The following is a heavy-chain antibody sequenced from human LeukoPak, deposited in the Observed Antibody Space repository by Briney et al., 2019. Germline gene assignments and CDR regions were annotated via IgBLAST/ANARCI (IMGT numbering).Heavy chain of an antibody. Sequence: GGSLRLSCAASGFTFSSYSMNWVHQAPGKGLEWVSSISSSSGYIYYADSVKGRFTISRDNAKNSLYLQMNSLRAEDTAVYYCARYPDYGGNSVDYWGQGTLVTVSS. CDR1: GFTFSSYS. CDR2: ISSSSGYI. V-gene: IGHV3-21*01. CDR3: ARYPDYGGNSVDY. J-gene: IGHJ4*02. D-gene: IGHD4-23*01.